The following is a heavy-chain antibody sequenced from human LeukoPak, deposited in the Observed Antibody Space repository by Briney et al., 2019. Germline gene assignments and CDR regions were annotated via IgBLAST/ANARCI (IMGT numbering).Heavy chain of an antibody. V-gene: IGHV1-18*01. CDR3: ARELGYNWFDP. Sequence: ASVKVSCKASGYTFTSYGISWLRQAPGQGLEWMGWISAYNGNTNYAQKPQGRVTMTTDTSTSTAYMELRSLRSDDTPVYYCARELGYNWFDPWGQGTLVTVSS. CDR1: GYTFTSYG. CDR2: ISAYNGNT. J-gene: IGHJ5*02. D-gene: IGHD3-16*01.